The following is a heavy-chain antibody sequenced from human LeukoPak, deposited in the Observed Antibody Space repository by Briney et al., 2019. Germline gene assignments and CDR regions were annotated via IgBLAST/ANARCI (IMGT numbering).Heavy chain of an antibody. CDR3: ARRASVVVPARYGMDV. J-gene: IGHJ6*04. CDR1: GFTFSSYE. V-gene: IGHV3-48*03. Sequence: GGSLRLSCAASGFTFSSYEMNWVRQAPGKGLEWVSYISSRGSTIYYADSVKGRFTISRDNAKNSLYLQMNSLRAEDTAVYYCARRASVVVPARYGMDVWGKGTTVTVSS. CDR2: ISSRGSTI. D-gene: IGHD2-2*01.